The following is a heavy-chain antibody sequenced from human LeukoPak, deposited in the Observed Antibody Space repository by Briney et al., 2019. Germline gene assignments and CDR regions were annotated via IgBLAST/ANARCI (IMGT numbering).Heavy chain of an antibody. D-gene: IGHD2-21*01. CDR2: ISGSGGST. Sequence: GGSLRLSCAASGFTFSSYGMSWVRQAPGKGLEWVSGISGSGGSTYYADSVKGRFTISRDNAKNSLYLQMNSLRAEDTAVYYCYSYEAFDIWGQGTMVTVSS. CDR1: GFTFSSYG. CDR3: YSYEAFDI. J-gene: IGHJ3*02. V-gene: IGHV3-23*01.